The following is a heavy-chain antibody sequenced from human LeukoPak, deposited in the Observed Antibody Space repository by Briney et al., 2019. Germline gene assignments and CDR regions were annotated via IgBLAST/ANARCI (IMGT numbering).Heavy chain of an antibody. CDR2: INWSGGTT. D-gene: IGHD5-18*01. Sequence: RPGGSLRLSCAASGFTFDDYAMSWVRQTPGKGLEWVSGINWSGGTTAYADSVKGRFTISRDNGMESLYLQMNSLRAEDTALYYCARDTAMVSDMDVWGKGTTVTVSS. V-gene: IGHV3-20*04. CDR3: ARDTAMVSDMDV. CDR1: GFTFDDYA. J-gene: IGHJ6*03.